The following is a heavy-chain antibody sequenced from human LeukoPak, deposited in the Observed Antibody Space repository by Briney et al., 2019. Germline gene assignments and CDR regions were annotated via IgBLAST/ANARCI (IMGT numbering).Heavy chain of an antibody. CDR3: VRGVGVSRFNYLDS. Sequence: QPGRSLRLSCAAPGFTFNSFGMHWVRQAPGKGLEWVAVIWYDASNKYYADSVKGRFTISRDNSKNTLYLQMNSLRDDDTAVYYCVRGVGVSRFNYLDSWGQGTLVIVSS. J-gene: IGHJ4*02. CDR1: GFTFNSFG. D-gene: IGHD6-13*01. CDR2: IWYDASNK. V-gene: IGHV3-33*08.